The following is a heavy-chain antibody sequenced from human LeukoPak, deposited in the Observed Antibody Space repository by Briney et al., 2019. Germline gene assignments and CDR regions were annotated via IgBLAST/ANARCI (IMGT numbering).Heavy chain of an antibody. V-gene: IGHV1-2*04. CDR3: ARGKYGSGSYYFDY. Sequence: ASVKVSCKASGYTFTGHYMHWVRQAPGQGLEWMGWINPNSGGTNYAQKFQGWVTMTRDTSISTAYMELSRLRSDDTAVYYCARGKYGSGSYYFDYWGQGTLVTVSS. CDR2: INPNSGGT. J-gene: IGHJ4*02. D-gene: IGHD3-10*01. CDR1: GYTFTGHY.